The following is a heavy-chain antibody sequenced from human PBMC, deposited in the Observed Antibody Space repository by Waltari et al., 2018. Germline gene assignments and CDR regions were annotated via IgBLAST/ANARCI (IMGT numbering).Heavy chain of an antibody. J-gene: IGHJ2*01. CDR1: GYTLTELS. CDR2: CDPEDGET. V-gene: IGHV1-24*01. CDR3: ARVPWYYDSSGYNWYFDL. D-gene: IGHD3-22*01. Sequence: QVQLVQSGAEVKKPGASVKVSCKVSGYTLTELSMHWVRQAPGKGLEWMGGCDPEDGETIYAQKCKGRVTMTEDTSTDTAYMELSSLRSEDTAVYYCARVPWYYDSSGYNWYFDLWGRGTLVTVSS.